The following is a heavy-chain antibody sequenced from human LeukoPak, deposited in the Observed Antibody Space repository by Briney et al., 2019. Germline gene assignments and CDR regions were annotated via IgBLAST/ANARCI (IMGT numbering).Heavy chain of an antibody. CDR2: ISGSGGST. V-gene: IGHV3-23*01. CDR1: GFTFSSYA. D-gene: IGHD2-2*01. J-gene: IGHJ4*02. CDR3: AKGTLVVPAASLLAN. Sequence: GGSLRLSCAASGFTFSSYAMGWVRRAPGKGLEWVSAISGSGGSTYYADSVKGRFTISRDNSKNTLYLQMNSLRAEDTAVYYCAKGTLVVPAASLLANWGQGTLVTVSS.